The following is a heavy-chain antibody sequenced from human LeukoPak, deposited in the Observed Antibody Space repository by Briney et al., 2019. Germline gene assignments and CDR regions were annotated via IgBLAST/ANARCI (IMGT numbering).Heavy chain of an antibody. CDR2: INSGSTYM. Sequence: GGSLRLSCAASGFYFSGYSMNWVRQAPGKGLEWVSSINSGSTYMYYADSVKGRFTISRDNAKNSLHLQMYSLRAEDAAVYFCARVEATTGRNYHYYYMDVWGKGTTVTVSS. CDR1: GFYFSGYS. J-gene: IGHJ6*03. CDR3: ARVEATTGRNYHYYYMDV. D-gene: IGHD1-1*01. V-gene: IGHV3-21*01.